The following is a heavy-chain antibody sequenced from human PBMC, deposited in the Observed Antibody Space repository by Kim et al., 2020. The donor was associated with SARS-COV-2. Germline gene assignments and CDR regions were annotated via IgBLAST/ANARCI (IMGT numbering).Heavy chain of an antibody. Sequence: GGSLRLSCAASGFTFSSYDMHWVRQATGKGLEWVSAIGTAGDTYYPGSVKGRFTISRENAKNSLYLQMNSLRAGDTAVYYCARGVHPGIYYDSSGTHKNWFDPWGQGTLVTVSS. CDR2: IGTAGDT. CDR1: GFTFSSYD. CDR3: ARGVHPGIYYDSSGTHKNWFDP. D-gene: IGHD3-22*01. J-gene: IGHJ5*02. V-gene: IGHV3-13*01.